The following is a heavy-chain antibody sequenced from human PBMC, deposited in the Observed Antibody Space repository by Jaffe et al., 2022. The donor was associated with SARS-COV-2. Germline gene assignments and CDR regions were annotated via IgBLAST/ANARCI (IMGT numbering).Heavy chain of an antibody. CDR3: TMTGYYIFRREDTLDY. CDR2: IRSKAYGGTT. Sequence: EVQLVESGGGLVQPGRSLRLSCTASGFTFGDYAMSWFRQAPGKGLEWVGFIRSKAYGGTTEYAASVKGRFTISRDDSKSIAYLQMNSLKTEDTAVYYCTMTGYYIFRREDTLDYWGQGTLVTVSS. CDR1: GFTFGDYA. V-gene: IGHV3-49*03. J-gene: IGHJ4*02. D-gene: IGHD3-9*01.